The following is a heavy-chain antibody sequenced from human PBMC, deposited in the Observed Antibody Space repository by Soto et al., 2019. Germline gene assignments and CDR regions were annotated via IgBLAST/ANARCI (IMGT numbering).Heavy chain of an antibody. Sequence: QVQLQESGPGLVKPSQTLSLTCTVSGGSISSGSYYWSWIRQLPGKGLEWIGYIYYSGSTYYNPSLKSRVTISVDTSKNQFSLKLNSVNAADTDVYYCATRTDYYYGSGSLGGMDVWGQGTTVTVSS. V-gene: IGHV4-31*03. CDR1: GGSISSGSYY. D-gene: IGHD3-10*01. J-gene: IGHJ6*02. CDR2: IYYSGST. CDR3: ATRTDYYYGSGSLGGMDV.